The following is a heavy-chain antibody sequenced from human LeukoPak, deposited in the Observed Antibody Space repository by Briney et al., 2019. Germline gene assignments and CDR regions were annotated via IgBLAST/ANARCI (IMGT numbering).Heavy chain of an antibody. CDR3: ASYSGYDYDWFDP. CDR1: GGSFSGYY. D-gene: IGHD5-12*01. J-gene: IGHJ5*02. Sequence: PSETLSLTCAVYGGSFSGYYWSWIRQPPGKGLEWIGYIYYSGSTNYNPSLKSRVTISVDTSKNQFSLKLSSVTAADTAVYYCASYSGYDYDWFDPWGQGTLVTVSS. CDR2: IYYSGST. V-gene: IGHV4-59*01.